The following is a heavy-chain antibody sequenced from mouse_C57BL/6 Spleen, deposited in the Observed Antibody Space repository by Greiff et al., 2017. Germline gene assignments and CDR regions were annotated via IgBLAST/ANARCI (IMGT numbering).Heavy chain of an antibody. Sequence: DVKLQESGGGLVKPGGSLKLSCAASGFTFSDYGMHWVRQAPEKGLEWVAYISSGSSTIYYADTVKGRFTISRDNAKNTLFLQMTSLRSEDTAMYYCARGGLLPAWFAYWGQGTLVTVSA. CDR1: GFTFSDYG. V-gene: IGHV5-17*01. J-gene: IGHJ3*01. CDR2: ISSGSSTI. CDR3: ARGGLLPAWFAY. D-gene: IGHD2-3*01.